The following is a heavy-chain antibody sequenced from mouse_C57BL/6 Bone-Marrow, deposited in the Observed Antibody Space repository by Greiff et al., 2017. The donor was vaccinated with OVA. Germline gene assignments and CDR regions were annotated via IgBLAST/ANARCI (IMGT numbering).Heavy chain of an antibody. CDR2: INPNNGGT. CDR3: ARGDYGHVYAMDY. CDR1: GYTFTDYY. J-gene: IGHJ4*01. Sequence: VQLQQSGPELVKPGASVKISCKASGYTFTDYYMNWVKQSHGKSLEWIGDINPNNGGTSYNQKFKGKATLTVDKSSSTAYMELRSLTSEDSAVYYCARGDYGHVYAMDYWGQGTSVTVSS. D-gene: IGHD1-1*02. V-gene: IGHV1-26*01.